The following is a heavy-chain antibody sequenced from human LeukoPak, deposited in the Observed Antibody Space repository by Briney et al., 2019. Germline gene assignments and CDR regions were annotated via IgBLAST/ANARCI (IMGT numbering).Heavy chain of an antibody. J-gene: IGHJ4*02. V-gene: IGHV3-30*18. CDR1: GFTFSSYG. CDR2: ISYDGSNK. Sequence: GGSLRLSCAASGFTFSSYGMHWVRQAPGKGLEWVAVISYDGSNKYYADSVKGRFTISRDNSKNTLYLQMNSLRAEDTAVYYCAKPSIGLDYWGQGPLVTVSS. D-gene: IGHD2-15*01. CDR3: AKPSIGLDY.